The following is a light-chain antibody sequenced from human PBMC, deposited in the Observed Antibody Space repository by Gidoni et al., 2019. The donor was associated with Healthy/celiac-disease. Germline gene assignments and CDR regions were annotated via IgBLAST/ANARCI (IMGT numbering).Light chain of an antibody. CDR2: AAS. CDR3: QQSYSTPFT. Sequence: DIQLTPSPSSLSASVGDRVTITCRASQSISSYLNWYQQKPGKAPKLLIYAASSLQSGVPSRFSGSGSGTDFTLTISSLQPKDFATYYCQQSYSTPFTFGPGTKVEIK. CDR1: QSISSY. V-gene: IGKV1-39*01. J-gene: IGKJ3*01.